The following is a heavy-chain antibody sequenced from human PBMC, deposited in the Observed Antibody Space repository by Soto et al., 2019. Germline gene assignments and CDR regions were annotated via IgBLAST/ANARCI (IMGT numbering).Heavy chain of an antibody. D-gene: IGHD6-19*01. V-gene: IGHV3-23*01. CDR3: AKDLRGSGWYWYNCFDP. Sequence: PGGSLRLSCAASGFTFSSYAMSWVRQAPGKGLEWVSAISGSGGSTYYADSVKGRFTISRDNSKNTLYLQMNSLRAEDTAVYYWAKDLRGSGWYWYNCFDPWGQGTLVTVSS. CDR2: ISGSGGST. CDR1: GFTFSSYA. J-gene: IGHJ5*02.